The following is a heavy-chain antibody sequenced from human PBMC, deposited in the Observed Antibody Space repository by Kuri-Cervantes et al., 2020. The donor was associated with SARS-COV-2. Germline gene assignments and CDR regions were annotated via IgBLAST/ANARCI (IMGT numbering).Heavy chain of an antibody. J-gene: IGHJ4*02. CDR1: GFTFDDYA. CDR3: ARSPGGSGGYSSSWYLY. Sequence: SLKISCAASGFTFDDYAMHWVRQAPGKGLEWVSGISWNSGSIGYADSVKGRFTISRDNAKNSLYLQMNSLRAEDTAVYYCARSPGGSGGYSSSWYLYWGQGTLVTSPQ. V-gene: IGHV3-9*01. CDR2: ISWNSGSI. D-gene: IGHD6-13*01.